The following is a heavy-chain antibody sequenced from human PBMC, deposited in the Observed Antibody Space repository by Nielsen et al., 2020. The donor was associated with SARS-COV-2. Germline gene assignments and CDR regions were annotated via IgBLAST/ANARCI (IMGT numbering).Heavy chain of an antibody. J-gene: IGHJ6*02. CDR3: TTVSSGYYRYGMDV. CDR1: GFTFSNAW. V-gene: IGHV3-15*01. CDR2: IKSKTDGGTT. D-gene: IGHD3-22*01. Sequence: GESLKISCAASGFTFSNAWMSWVSQAPGKGLEWVGRIKSKTDGGTTDYAAPVKGRFTISRDDSKNTLYLQMNSLKTEDTAVYYCTTVSSGYYRYGMDVWGQGTTVTVSS.